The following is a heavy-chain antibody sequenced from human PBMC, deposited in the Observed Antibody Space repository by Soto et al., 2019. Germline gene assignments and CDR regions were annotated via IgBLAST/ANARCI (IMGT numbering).Heavy chain of an antibody. CDR3: AIAKPIVVVPAAMDY. V-gene: IGHV3-11*01. J-gene: IGHJ4*02. Sequence: GGSLRLSCAASGFTFSDYYMSWIRQAPGKGLEWVSYISSSGSTIYYADSVKGRFTISRDNAKNSLYLQMNSLRAEDTAVYYCAIAKPIVVVPAAMDYWGQGTLVTVSS. D-gene: IGHD2-2*01. CDR2: ISSSGSTI. CDR1: GFTFSDYY.